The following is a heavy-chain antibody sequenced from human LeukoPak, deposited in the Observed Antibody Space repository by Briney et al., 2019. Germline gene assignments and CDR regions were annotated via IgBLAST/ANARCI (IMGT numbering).Heavy chain of an antibody. Sequence: GGSLRLSCAASGFTFSTYSMNWVRQAPGKGLEWVSYISTSSTLRYYADSVKGRLTISRDNAKNSLYLQMNSLRAEDTAVYYCASDDYWGQGILVTVSS. J-gene: IGHJ4*02. CDR2: ISTSSTLR. CDR3: ASDDY. V-gene: IGHV3-48*01. CDR1: GFTFSTYS.